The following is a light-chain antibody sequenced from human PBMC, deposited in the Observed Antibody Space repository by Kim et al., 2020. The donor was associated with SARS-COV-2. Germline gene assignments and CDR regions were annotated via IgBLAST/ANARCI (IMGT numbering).Light chain of an antibody. J-gene: IGLJ3*02. CDR3: QVWDSSSDWV. Sequence: SYELTQPPSVSVAPGKTARITCGGNNIGSKSVHWYQQKPGQAPVLVIYYDSDRPSGIPERFSGSNSGNTATLTISRVEAGDEADYHCQVWDSSSDWVFGG. V-gene: IGLV3-21*04. CDR2: YDS. CDR1: NIGSKS.